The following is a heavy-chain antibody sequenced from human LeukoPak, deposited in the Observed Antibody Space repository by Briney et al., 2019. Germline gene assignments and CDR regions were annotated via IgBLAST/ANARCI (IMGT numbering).Heavy chain of an antibody. V-gene: IGHV4-39*01. D-gene: IGHD3-9*01. CDR2: IYYSGST. CDR3: ASSARGGYDILTGLGDAFDI. J-gene: IGHJ3*02. Sequence: PSETLSLTCTVSGGSISSSSYYWGWIRQPPGKGLEWIGSIYYSGSTYYNPSLKSRVTISVDTSKNQFSLKLSSVTAADTAVYYCASSARGGYDILTGLGDAFDIWGQGTMVTVSS. CDR1: GGSISSSSYY.